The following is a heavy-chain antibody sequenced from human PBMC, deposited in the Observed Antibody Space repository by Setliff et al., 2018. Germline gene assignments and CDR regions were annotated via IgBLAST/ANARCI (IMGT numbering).Heavy chain of an antibody. D-gene: IGHD3-10*01. CDR2: ISSSSSTI. Sequence: QTSETLSLTCTVSGDSISTNSYYWGWIRQPPGKGLEWLSYISSSSSTIYYADSVKGRFTISRDNAKNALYLQMNSLRAEDTAVYYGAREGRGVYYHYYYMDVWGKGTTVTVSS. CDR1: GDSISTNS. J-gene: IGHJ6*03. V-gene: IGHV3-48*01. CDR3: AREGRGVYYHYYYMDV.